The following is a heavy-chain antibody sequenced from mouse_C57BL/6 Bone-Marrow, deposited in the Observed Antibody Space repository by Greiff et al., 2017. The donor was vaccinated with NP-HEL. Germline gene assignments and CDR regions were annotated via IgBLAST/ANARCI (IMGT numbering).Heavy chain of an antibody. D-gene: IGHD5-1*01. CDR3: ARGGTSFFDV. CDR1: GYAFSSSW. CDR2: IYPGDGDT. J-gene: IGHJ1*03. V-gene: IGHV1-82*01. Sequence: LQESGPELVKPGASVKISCKASGYAFSSSWMNWVKQRPGKGLEWIGRIYPGDGDTNYNGKFKGKATLTADKSSSTAYMQLSSLTSEDSAVYFCARGGTSFFDVWGTGTTVTVSS.